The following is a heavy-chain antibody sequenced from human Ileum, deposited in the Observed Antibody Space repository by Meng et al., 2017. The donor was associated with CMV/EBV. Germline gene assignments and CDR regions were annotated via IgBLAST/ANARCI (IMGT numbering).Heavy chain of an antibody. Sequence: GESLKISCAASGFTFSSYSMNWVRQAPGKGLEWVSSISSSSYIYYADSVKGRFTISRDNAKNSLYLQMNSLRAEDTAVYYCARAHYSGYVVTNYFDYWGQGTLVTVSS. CDR3: ARAHYSGYVVTNYFDY. CDR2: ISSSSYI. V-gene: IGHV3-21*01. CDR1: GFTFSSYS. D-gene: IGHD5-12*01. J-gene: IGHJ4*02.